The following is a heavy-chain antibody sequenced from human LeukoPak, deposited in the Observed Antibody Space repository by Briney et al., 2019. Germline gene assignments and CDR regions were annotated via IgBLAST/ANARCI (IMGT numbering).Heavy chain of an antibody. D-gene: IGHD3/OR15-3a*01. Sequence: SETPPLTSTVSAGSTSSSSYYCGGIRQPPGKGLEWIGSIYYSGRTYYNPSLKSRVTISVATSKNQFSLKVRSVTAADTAVYYCARLIYYFDYWGQGTLVTVSS. CDR3: ARLIYYFDY. J-gene: IGHJ4*02. CDR1: AGSTSSSSYY. V-gene: IGHV4-39*01. CDR2: IYYSGRT.